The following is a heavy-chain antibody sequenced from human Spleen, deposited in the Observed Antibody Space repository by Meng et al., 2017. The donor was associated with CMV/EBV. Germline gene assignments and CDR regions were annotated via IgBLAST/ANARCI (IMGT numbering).Heavy chain of an antibody. CDR1: GASFSGYY. J-gene: IGHJ4*02. CDR2: INHSGST. Sequence: SETLSLTCAVYGASFSGYYWSWIRQPPGKGLEWIGEINHSGSTNYNPSLKSRVTISVDTSKNQFSLKLSSVTAADTAVYYCARGQIAAAGTGIDYWGQGTLVTVSS. V-gene: IGHV4-34*01. CDR3: ARGQIAAAGTGIDY. D-gene: IGHD6-13*01.